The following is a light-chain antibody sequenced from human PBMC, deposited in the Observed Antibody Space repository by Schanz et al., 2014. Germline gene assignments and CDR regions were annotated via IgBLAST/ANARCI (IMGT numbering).Light chain of an antibody. J-gene: IGLJ3*02. CDR2: DVS. Sequence: QSALTQPASVSGAPGQSITISCTGTSSDVGAYNYVSWYQQHPGKAPKLMIYDVSNRPSGVSNRFSGSKSGNTASLTISGLQAEDEADYYCCSYTGNFTSWVFGGGTKLTVL. CDR3: CSYTGNFTSWV. V-gene: IGLV2-14*03. CDR1: SSDVGAYNY.